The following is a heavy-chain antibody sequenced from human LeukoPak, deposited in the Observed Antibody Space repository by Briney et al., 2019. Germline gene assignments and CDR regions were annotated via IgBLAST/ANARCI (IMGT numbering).Heavy chain of an antibody. V-gene: IGHV3-30*03. J-gene: IGHJ6*02. CDR2: ISYDGSNK. D-gene: IGHD6-19*01. Sequence: PGGSLRLSCAASGFTFSSYGMHWVRQAPGKGLEWVAVISYDGSNKYYADSVKGRFTISRDNSKNTLYLQMNSLRAEDTAVYYCARGNRGGWGIYYYGMDVWGQGTTVTVSS. CDR1: GFTFSSYG. CDR3: ARGNRGGWGIYYYGMDV.